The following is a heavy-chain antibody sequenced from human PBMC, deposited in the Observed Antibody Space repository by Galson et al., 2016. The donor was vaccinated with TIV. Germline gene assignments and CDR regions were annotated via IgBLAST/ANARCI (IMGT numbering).Heavy chain of an antibody. V-gene: IGHV3-23*01. Sequence: SLRLSCAASGFTFGSYAMNWVRQAPGKGLEWVSSIGGSGGSPYYADSMKGRFTISRDSSKNTVFLQMNSLRAEDTAIYYCAKDRQWIPSTLDHWGQGTLVTVSS. J-gene: IGHJ4*02. CDR1: GFTFGSYA. CDR3: AKDRQWIPSTLDH. D-gene: IGHD5-18*01. CDR2: IGGSGGSP.